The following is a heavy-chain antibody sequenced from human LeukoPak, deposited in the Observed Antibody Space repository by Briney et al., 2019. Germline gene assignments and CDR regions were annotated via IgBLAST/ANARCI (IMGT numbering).Heavy chain of an antibody. CDR2: ITWDSSST. Sequence: GGSLRLSCVASGFTFDDYSMHWVRQPPAKGLEWVSLITWDSSSTYYADSVKGRFTISRDNSKDTLYLQMNSLRAEDTAVYYCAKDGGSLGEVRDWGQGTLVTVSS. CDR1: GFTFDDYS. V-gene: IGHV3-43*01. J-gene: IGHJ4*02. D-gene: IGHD3-16*01. CDR3: AKDGGSLGEVRD.